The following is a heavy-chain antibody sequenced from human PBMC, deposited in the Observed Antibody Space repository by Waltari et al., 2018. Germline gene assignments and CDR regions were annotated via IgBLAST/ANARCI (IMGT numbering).Heavy chain of an antibody. V-gene: IGHV3-20*01. J-gene: IGHJ3*02. CDR3: ARVRGYCSSTSCPHAFDI. D-gene: IGHD2-2*01. CDR1: GFTFDDYG. CDR2: INWNGGST. Sequence: EVQLVESGGGVVRPGGSLRLSCAASGFTFDDYGMSWVRQAPGKGLEWVSGINWNGGSTGYADSVKGRFTISRDNAKNSLYLQMNSLRAEDTALYHCARVRGYCSSTSCPHAFDIWGQGTMVTVSS.